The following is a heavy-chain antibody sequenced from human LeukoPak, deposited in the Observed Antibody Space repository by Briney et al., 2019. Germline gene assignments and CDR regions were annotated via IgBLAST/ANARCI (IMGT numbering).Heavy chain of an antibody. CDR1: GFTFSSSD. V-gene: IGHV3-30*02. J-gene: IGHJ6*04. CDR3: AELGITMIGGV. CDR2: IRYDGNNK. Sequence: GGSLRLSCAASGFTFSSSDMHWVRQAPGKGLEWVAFIRYDGNNKYYADSVKGRFTISRDNAKNTLYLQMNSLRAEDTAVYYCAELGITMIGGVWGKGTAVTISS. D-gene: IGHD3-10*02.